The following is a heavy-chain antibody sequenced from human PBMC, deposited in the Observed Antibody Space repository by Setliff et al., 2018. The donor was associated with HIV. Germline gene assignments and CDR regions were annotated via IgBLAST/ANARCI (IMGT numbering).Heavy chain of an antibody. V-gene: IGHV3-33*08. D-gene: IGHD6-19*01. CDR2: IWYDGSNE. J-gene: IGHJ5*02. CDR1: GFTFSHYY. Sequence: SGGSLRLSCAASGFTFSHYYMHWVRQTPGKGLEWVAVIWYDGSNENYAGSVKGRFTISRDNAKNSLYLQMNSLRAEDTAVYYCARDGGRGASSGWYPLTTWGQGTLVTVSS. CDR3: ARDGGRGASSGWYPLTT.